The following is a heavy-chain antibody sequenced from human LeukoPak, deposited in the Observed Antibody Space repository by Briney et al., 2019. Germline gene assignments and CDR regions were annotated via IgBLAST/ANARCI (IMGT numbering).Heavy chain of an antibody. CDR3: ARDGSREFGELLFA. Sequence: GGSLRLSCAASGFTFSSYSMNWVRQAPGKGLEWVSYISSSSSTIHYADSVKGRFTISRDNAKNSLYLQMNSLRAEDTAVYYCARDGSREFGELLFAWGQGTLVTVSS. D-gene: IGHD3-10*01. CDR2: ISSSSSTI. J-gene: IGHJ4*02. V-gene: IGHV3-48*01. CDR1: GFTFSSYS.